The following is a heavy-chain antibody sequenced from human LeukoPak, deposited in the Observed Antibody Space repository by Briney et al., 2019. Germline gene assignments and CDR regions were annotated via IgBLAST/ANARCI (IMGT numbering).Heavy chain of an antibody. V-gene: IGHV3-11*04. J-gene: IGHJ4*02. CDR1: GFTFSDYY. CDR2: ISSSGSTI. CDR3: ARWRGDGFTWNDLDY. Sequence: GGSLRLSCAASGFTFSDYYMSWIRQAPGKGLEWVSYISSSGSTIYYADSVKGRFTISRDNAKNSLYLQMNSLRAEDTAVYYCARWRGDGFTWNDLDYWGQGALVTVSS. D-gene: IGHD1-1*01.